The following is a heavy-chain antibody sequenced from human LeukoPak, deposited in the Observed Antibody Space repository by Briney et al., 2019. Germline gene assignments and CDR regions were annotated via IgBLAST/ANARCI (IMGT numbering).Heavy chain of an antibody. CDR3: ARDPDYSTDYYYYVDV. Sequence: SATLSLTRTLSGGSISSSSYDWGWIRQPPGKGLEWIVSIYYSGSTYYNPYLKSRVAISVDTSKNQFSLKLSSVTAADTAVYYCARDPDYSTDYYYYVDVWGKGTTVTDS. CDR2: IYYSGST. V-gene: IGHV4-39*02. CDR1: GGSISSSSYD. D-gene: IGHD4-11*01. J-gene: IGHJ6*03.